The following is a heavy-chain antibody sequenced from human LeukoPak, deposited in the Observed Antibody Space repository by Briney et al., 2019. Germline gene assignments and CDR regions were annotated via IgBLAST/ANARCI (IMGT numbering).Heavy chain of an antibody. D-gene: IGHD3-22*01. CDR3: ARVVRYYDSSGSDY. CDR2: MNPNSGNT. J-gene: IGHJ4*02. CDR1: GYTFTNFD. V-gene: IGHV1-8*02. Sequence: GASVKVSCKASGYTFTNFDINWVRQATGQGLEWMGWMNPNSGNTGYAQKFQGRVTMTRNTSISTAYMELSSLRSEDTAVYYCARVVRYYDSSGSDYWGQGTLVTVSS.